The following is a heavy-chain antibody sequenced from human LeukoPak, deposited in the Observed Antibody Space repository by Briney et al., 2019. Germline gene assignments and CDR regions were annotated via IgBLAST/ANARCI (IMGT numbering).Heavy chain of an antibody. CDR1: GFTFDDYA. V-gene: IGHV3-9*01. D-gene: IGHD2-8*01. CDR2: ISWNGAKI. J-gene: IGHJ3*02. Sequence: GGSLRLSCAASGFTFDDYAIHWVRHAPGKGLEWVSGISWNGAKIVYADSVKGRFTISRDNAKNSLYLQMDSLGTEDTALYYCAKETHSTMVPGYAFDIWGQGTMVTVSS. CDR3: AKETHSTMVPGYAFDI.